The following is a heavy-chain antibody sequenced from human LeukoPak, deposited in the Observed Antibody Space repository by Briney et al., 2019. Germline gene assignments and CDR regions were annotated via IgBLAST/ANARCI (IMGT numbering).Heavy chain of an antibody. Sequence: SETLSLTCIVSGGSLSSSNSYWGWIRQPPGKGLEWIANIHYSGIPYCNPSLKSRVTISADTSKNQFSLKVTSVTAADTAVYYCARDIVEYPSYYMDVWGKGTTVIVSS. V-gene: IGHV4-39*07. CDR3: ARDIVEYPSYYMDV. CDR2: IHYSGIP. J-gene: IGHJ6*03. CDR1: GGSLSSSNSY. D-gene: IGHD1-26*01.